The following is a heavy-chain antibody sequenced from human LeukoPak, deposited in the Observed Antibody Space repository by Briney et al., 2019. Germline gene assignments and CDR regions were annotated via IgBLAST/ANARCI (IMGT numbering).Heavy chain of an antibody. V-gene: IGHV4-38-2*01. D-gene: IGHD5-18*01. CDR2: IYYSGST. CDR1: GYSISSSYY. Sequence: SETLSLTCAVSGYSISSSYYWGWIRQPPGKGLEWIGSIYYSGSTYCNPSLKSRVTISVDTSKNQFSLKLSSVTAADTAVYYCARHGYGPPPGWFDPWGQGTLVTVSS. CDR3: ARHGYGPPPGWFDP. J-gene: IGHJ5*02.